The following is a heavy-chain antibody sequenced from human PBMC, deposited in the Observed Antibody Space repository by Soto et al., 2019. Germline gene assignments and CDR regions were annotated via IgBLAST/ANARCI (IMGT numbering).Heavy chain of an antibody. CDR3: ARAESTIFGVPGAFDI. CDR1: GFTVSSNY. V-gene: IGHV3-53*02. Sequence: EVQLVETGGGLIQPGGSLRLSCAASGFTVSSNYMSWVRQAPGKGLEWVSVIYSGGSTYYADSVKGRFTISRDNSKNTLYLRMNSLRAEDTAVYYCARAESTIFGVPGAFDIWGQGTMVTVSS. CDR2: IYSGGST. J-gene: IGHJ3*02. D-gene: IGHD3-3*01.